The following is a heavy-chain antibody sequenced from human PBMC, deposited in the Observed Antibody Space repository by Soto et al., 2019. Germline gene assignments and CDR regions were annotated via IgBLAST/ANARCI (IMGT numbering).Heavy chain of an antibody. CDR2: IWYDGSNK. V-gene: IGHV3-33*01. CDR1: GFTFSSYG. Sequence: QVQLVESGGGVVQPGRSLRLSCAASGFTFSSYGMHWVHQAPGKGLEWVAVIWYDGSNKCYADSVKGRFTISRDNSKNTLYLQMDSLRVEDTAVYYCARGHSYGPLDSWGQGTLVTVSS. J-gene: IGHJ4*02. CDR3: ARGHSYGPLDS. D-gene: IGHD5-18*01.